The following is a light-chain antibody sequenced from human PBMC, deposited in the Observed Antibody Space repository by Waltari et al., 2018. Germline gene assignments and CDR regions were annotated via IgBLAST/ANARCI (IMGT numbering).Light chain of an antibody. CDR2: DVS. Sequence: DIVLTQSPATLSLSPGDRATLSCRASQSVNNYLAWFQQKPGQAPRLLIYDVSNRATGIPTMFSGSGSGTDFSLTISSVEPEDVAVYYCQQRSTWPLTFGGGTQVEIK. J-gene: IGKJ4*01. CDR3: QQRSTWPLT. CDR1: QSVNNY. V-gene: IGKV3-11*01.